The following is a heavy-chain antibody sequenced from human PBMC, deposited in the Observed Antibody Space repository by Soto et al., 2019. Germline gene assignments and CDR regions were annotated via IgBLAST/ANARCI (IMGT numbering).Heavy chain of an antibody. D-gene: IGHD2-2*01. CDR1: GFTFSSYW. J-gene: IGHJ6*02. V-gene: IGHV3-7*01. CDR2: INQDGSEK. Sequence: GGSLRLSCAASGFTFSSYWMSWVRQAPGKGLEWVASINQDGSEKSYVDSVKGRFTISRDNAKNTLYLQMNSLRAEDTAVYYCAREKDAMSGMDVWGQGTTVTVSS. CDR3: AREKDAMSGMDV.